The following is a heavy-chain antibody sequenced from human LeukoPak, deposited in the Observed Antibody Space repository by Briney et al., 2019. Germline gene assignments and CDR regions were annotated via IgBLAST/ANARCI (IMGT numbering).Heavy chain of an antibody. CDR3: ARDHRGHCSSTSCYFVPNHNENWFDP. D-gene: IGHD2-2*01. J-gene: IGHJ5*02. CDR1: GGTFSSYA. V-gene: IGHV1-69*06. Sequence: ASVKISCKASGGTFSSYAISWVRQAPGQGLDWMGVIIPIFGTANYAQKFQGRVTITAHKPTSTAHMELSSLSSEDTAVYYCARDHRGHCSSTSCYFVPNHNENWFDPWGQGTLVTVSS. CDR2: IIPIFGTA.